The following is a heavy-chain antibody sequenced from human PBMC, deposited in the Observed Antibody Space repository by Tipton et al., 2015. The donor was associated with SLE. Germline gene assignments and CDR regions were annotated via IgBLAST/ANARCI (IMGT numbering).Heavy chain of an antibody. CDR3: ASELGQWAFDI. J-gene: IGHJ3*02. CDR2: ISYDGSNK. CDR1: GFTFSDYA. V-gene: IGHV3-30*19. Sequence: SLRLSCAASGFTFSDYAMYWVRQAPGKGLEWVAVISYDGSNKHYADSVKGRFTISRDNSKNTLFLQMKSLRADDTAVYYCASELGQWAFDIWGQGTMVTVSS. D-gene: IGHD6-19*01.